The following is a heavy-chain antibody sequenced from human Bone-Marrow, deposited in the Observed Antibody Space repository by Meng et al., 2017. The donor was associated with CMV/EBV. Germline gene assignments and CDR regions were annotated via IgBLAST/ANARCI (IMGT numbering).Heavy chain of an antibody. CDR1: GYYY. CDR2: ISYSGTT. D-gene: IGHD3-3*01. Sequence: GYYYWSWLRQPPGKGLEWIGYISYSGTTNYNPSLESRLTISVDTSKNQFSLKLRSVTAADTAVYYCAREGISGVLIIGWGYHFDYWGQGTLVTVSS. J-gene: IGHJ4*02. V-gene: IGHV4-61*01. CDR3: AREGISGVLIIGWGYHFDY.